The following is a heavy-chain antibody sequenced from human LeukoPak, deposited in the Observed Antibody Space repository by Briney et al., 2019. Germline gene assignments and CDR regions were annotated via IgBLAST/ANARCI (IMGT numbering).Heavy chain of an antibody. D-gene: IGHD6-19*01. CDR3: ARFAVHRRLTVAGQFGLDY. CDR2: INSSGGST. J-gene: IGHJ4*02. CDR1: GYIFTSFN. Sequence: ASVKVSCKASGYIFTSFNMYWVRQAPGQGLEWMGIINSSGGSTNYAQKFQGRVTMTRDTSTSTVYMELSSLRSEDTAVYYCARFAVHRRLTVAGQFGLDYWGQGTLVTVSS. V-gene: IGHV1-46*01.